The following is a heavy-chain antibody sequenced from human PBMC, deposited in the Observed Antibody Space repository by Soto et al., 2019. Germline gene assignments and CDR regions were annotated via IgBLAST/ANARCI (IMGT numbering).Heavy chain of an antibody. Sequence: QVQLQESGPGLVKPSETLSLTCSVSGGSISNYYWSWIRQPPGKGLEWIGYIYYSGSTNYNPSLKSRVTISVDTSKNQVSLKLSSVTAADTAVYYCARDGVSGWFDAWGQGTLVTVSS. CDR1: GGSISNYY. CDR2: IYYSGST. V-gene: IGHV4-59*01. J-gene: IGHJ5*02. D-gene: IGHD2-21*01. CDR3: ARDGVSGWFDA.